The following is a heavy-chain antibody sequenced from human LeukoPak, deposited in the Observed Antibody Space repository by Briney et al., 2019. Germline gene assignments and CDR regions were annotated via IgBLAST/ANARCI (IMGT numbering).Heavy chain of an antibody. V-gene: IGHV3-23*01. CDR3: ASLRSGSYTYFDY. J-gene: IGHJ4*02. Sequence: GGSLRLSCAASGLTFSSYAMSWVRQAPGKGLEWVSATSGSGGSTAYADSAKGRFTISRDNSKNTLYLQMNGLRAEDTAVYYCASLRSGSYTYFDYWGQGTLVAVSS. D-gene: IGHD3-10*01. CDR1: GLTFSSYA. CDR2: TSGSGGST.